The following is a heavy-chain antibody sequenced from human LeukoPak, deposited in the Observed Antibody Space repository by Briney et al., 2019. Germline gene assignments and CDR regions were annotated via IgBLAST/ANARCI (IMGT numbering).Heavy chain of an antibody. CDR3: TTGSRSSFDY. D-gene: IGHD6-6*01. J-gene: IGHJ4*02. CDR2: VNSDGSST. CDR1: GFTFISYW. V-gene: IGHV3-74*01. Sequence: GGSLRLSCAASGFTFISYWMHWVRQAPGKGLVWVSRVNSDGSSTTYADSVKGRFTISRDNAKNTLYLQMSSLRAEDTAVYYCTTGSRSSFDYWGQGALVTVSS.